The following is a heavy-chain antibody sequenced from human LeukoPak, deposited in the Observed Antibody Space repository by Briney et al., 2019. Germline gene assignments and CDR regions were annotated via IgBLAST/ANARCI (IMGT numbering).Heavy chain of an antibody. D-gene: IGHD5-12*01. J-gene: IGHJ6*03. V-gene: IGHV3-48*03. CDR3: ARAGVISGYDWWGDSYNYYMDV. Sequence: GGSLRLSCAASGFTFSSYEMNWVRQAPGKGLEWVSYISSSGSTIYYADSVKGRFTISRDNAKNSLYLQMNSLRAEDTAVYYCARAGVISGYDWWGDSYNYYMDVWGNRTTVTVSS. CDR1: GFTFSSYE. CDR2: ISSSGSTI.